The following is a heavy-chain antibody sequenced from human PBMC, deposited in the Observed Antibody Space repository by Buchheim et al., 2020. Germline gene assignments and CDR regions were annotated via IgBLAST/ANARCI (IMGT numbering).Heavy chain of an antibody. D-gene: IGHD5-18*01. Sequence: EVQLLERGGALVQPGGSLRLSCAASGFTFSTNFMSWVRRAPGKGLEWVSTIADNGFGTHYADSVKGRFTISRDNSQNTMYLDMSSLRDEDTATYYCVKRDTSGTHYFDCWGQGTL. J-gene: IGHJ4*02. CDR3: VKRDTSGTHYFDC. CDR1: GFTFSTNF. V-gene: IGHV3-23*01. CDR2: IADNGFGT.